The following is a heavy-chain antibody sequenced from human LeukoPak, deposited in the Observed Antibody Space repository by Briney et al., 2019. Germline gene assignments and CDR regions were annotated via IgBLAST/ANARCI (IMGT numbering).Heavy chain of an antibody. D-gene: IGHD2-2*01. Sequence: GGSLRLSCAASGFTFSSYAMSWVRQAPGKGLEWVSSISASGGTTYYADSVKGRFTISRDNSKNTLYLQMLSLRAEDSAIYYCAKDPREYCSSTSCPNWFDPWGQGTLVTVS. CDR1: GFTFSSYA. V-gene: IGHV3-23*01. CDR3: AKDPREYCSSTSCPNWFDP. CDR2: ISASGGTT. J-gene: IGHJ5*02.